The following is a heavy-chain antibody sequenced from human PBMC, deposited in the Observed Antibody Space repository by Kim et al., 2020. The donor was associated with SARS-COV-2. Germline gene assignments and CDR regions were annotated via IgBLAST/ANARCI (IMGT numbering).Heavy chain of an antibody. V-gene: IGHV4-34*01. Sequence: SETLSLTCAVYGGSFSGYYWSWIRQPPGKGLEWIGEINHSGSTNYNPSLKSRVTISVDTSKNQFSLKLSSVTAADTAVYYCARGRITMVRGVIFHYYYYYGMDVWGQGTTVTVSS. CDR3: ARGRITMVRGVIFHYYYYYGMDV. CDR2: INHSGST. CDR1: GGSFSGYY. D-gene: IGHD3-10*01. J-gene: IGHJ6*02.